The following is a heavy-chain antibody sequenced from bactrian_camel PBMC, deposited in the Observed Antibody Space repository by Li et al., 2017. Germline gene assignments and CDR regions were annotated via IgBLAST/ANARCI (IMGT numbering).Heavy chain of an antibody. CDR2: IRTAGGSI. CDR3: ATQRSWSTGAYAANY. Sequence: HVQLVESGGGSVQPGGSLRLSCAPSGFTFSDVWMTWVRQAPGKGLEWVGVIRTAGGSIYYADSVKGRFTISRDNAKNTVYLQMNSLKSEDTALYYCATQRSWSTGAYAANYWGQGTQVTVS. V-gene: IGHV3S1*01. J-gene: IGHJ4*01. CDR1: GFTFSDVW. D-gene: IGHD6*01.